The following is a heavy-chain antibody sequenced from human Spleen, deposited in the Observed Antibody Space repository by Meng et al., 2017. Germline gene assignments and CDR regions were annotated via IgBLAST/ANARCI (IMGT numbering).Heavy chain of an antibody. CDR1: GYTFTAYY. CDR3: ARVDPLEYPDY. D-gene: IGHD6-6*01. J-gene: IGHJ4*02. CDR2: INPNSGGT. Sequence: QVQLVQSGVEVKKPGASVKVSCKASGYTFTAYYIHWVRQAPGQGLEWMGRINPNSGGTNFAQKFQGRVIMTRDTSISAAYMELRSLRSDDTAVYYCARVDPLEYPDYWGQGTLVTVSS. V-gene: IGHV1-2*06.